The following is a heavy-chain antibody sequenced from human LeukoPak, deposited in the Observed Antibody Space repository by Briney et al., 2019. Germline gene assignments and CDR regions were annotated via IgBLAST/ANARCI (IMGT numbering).Heavy chain of an antibody. CDR3: ARGYYDSPLYGMDV. CDR1: GFSISNYG. J-gene: IGHJ6*02. CDR2: IRSDSSTR. Sequence: PGGSLRLSCAGSGFSISNYGMNWVRHAPGKGLEWLSYIRSDSSTRYYADSVGGRFTISRDNAQNSLYLQMNSLRDEDSGVYFCARGYYDSPLYGMDVWGQGTTVIVSS. D-gene: IGHD3-22*01. V-gene: IGHV3-48*02.